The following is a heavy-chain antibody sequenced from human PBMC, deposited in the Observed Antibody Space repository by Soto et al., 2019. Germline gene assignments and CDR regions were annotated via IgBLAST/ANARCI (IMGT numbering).Heavy chain of an antibody. Sequence: ASVKVSCKASGYTFTSYDINWVRQATGQGLEWMGWMNPNSGNTGYAQKFQGRVTMTRNTSISTAYMELSSLRSEDTAVYYCAREIFSSVTDAFDIWGQGTMVTVSS. CDR3: AREIFSSVTDAFDI. CDR1: GYTFTSYD. V-gene: IGHV1-8*01. J-gene: IGHJ3*02. D-gene: IGHD3-3*01. CDR2: MNPNSGNT.